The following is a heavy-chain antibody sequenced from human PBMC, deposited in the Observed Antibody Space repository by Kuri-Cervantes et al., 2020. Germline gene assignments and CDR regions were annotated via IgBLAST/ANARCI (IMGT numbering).Heavy chain of an antibody. D-gene: IGHD5-18*01. Sequence: GESLKISCVASGSIVNSKYMTWVRQAPGKGLEWVSLIYKSGDPYYADSVKGRFTISRDNSKNTLYLQMNSLRAEDTAVYYCAKDASRGYSYGYGVNFDYWGQGTLVTVSS. CDR3: AKDASRGYSYGYGVNFDY. CDR2: IYKSGDP. CDR1: GSIVNSKY. J-gene: IGHJ4*02. V-gene: IGHV3-53*01.